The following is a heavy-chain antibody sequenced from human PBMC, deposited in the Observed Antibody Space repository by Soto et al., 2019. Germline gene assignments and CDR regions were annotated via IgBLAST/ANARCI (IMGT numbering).Heavy chain of an antibody. J-gene: IGHJ4*02. CDR1: GFKFDDYA. Sequence: EVQVVESGGGLVQTGRSLRISCAVSGFKFDDYAMHWVRQAPGKGLEWVSGISWNSGRIDYADSVKDRFSISRDNANNSLYLQMNSLRAEVTALYYCAKAFGSGSYYMGYFDYWGQGTRVTVSS. CDR2: ISWNSGRI. D-gene: IGHD3-10*01. V-gene: IGHV3-9*01. CDR3: AKAFGSGSYYMGYFDY.